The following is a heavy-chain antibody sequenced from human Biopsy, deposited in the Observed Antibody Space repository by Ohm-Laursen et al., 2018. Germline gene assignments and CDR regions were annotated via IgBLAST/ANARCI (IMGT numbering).Heavy chain of an antibody. CDR1: GGSISGYH. J-gene: IGHJ4*02. CDR2: ISYTGGI. V-gene: IGHV4-59*01. D-gene: IGHD2-2*01. Sequence: SQTLSLTCTVSGGSISGYHWSWIRKSPGKGLERLAYISYTGGITSNPSLNGRATMSLDTSKNQFSLSLIDVTAADTAVYYCARMPHFDYWGQGILVTVSS. CDR3: ARMPHFDY.